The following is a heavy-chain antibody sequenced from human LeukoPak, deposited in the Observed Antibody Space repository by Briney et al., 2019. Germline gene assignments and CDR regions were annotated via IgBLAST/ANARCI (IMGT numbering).Heavy chain of an antibody. Sequence: SVKVSCKASGGTFSSYAISWVRQAPGQGLEWMGRIIPIFGTANYAQKFQGRVTITTDESTSTAYMELSSLRSEDTAVYYCARAQGIYDSSAYYYYWGQGTLVTVSS. J-gene: IGHJ4*02. CDR2: IIPIFGTA. V-gene: IGHV1-69*05. CDR3: ARAQGIYDSSAYYYY. CDR1: GGTFSSYA. D-gene: IGHD3-22*01.